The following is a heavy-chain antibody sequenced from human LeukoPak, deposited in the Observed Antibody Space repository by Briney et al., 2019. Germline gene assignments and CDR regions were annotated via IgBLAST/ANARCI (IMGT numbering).Heavy chain of an antibody. CDR1: GFTFSSYG. CDR2: ISYDGSSK. CDR3: AKDLTIAAAGTSPFDY. J-gene: IGHJ4*02. Sequence: GGSLRLSCAASGFTFSSYGMHWVRQAPGKGLEWVAVISYDGSSKYYADSVKGRFTISRDNSKNTLYLQMNSLRAEDTAVYYCAKDLTIAAAGTSPFDYWGQGTLVTVSS. V-gene: IGHV3-30*18. D-gene: IGHD6-13*01.